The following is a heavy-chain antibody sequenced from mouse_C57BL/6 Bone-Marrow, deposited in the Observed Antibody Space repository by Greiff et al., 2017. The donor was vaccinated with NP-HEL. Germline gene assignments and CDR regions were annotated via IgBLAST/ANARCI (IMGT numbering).Heavy chain of an antibody. V-gene: IGHV1-82*01. CDR1: GYAFSSSW. Sequence: LQESGPELVKPGASVKISCKASGYAFSSSWMNWVKQRPGKGLEWIGRIYPGDGDTNYNGKFKGKATLTADKSSSTAYMHLSSLTSEDSAVYFCARYYGSSFGAMDYWGQGTSVTVSS. J-gene: IGHJ4*01. CDR3: ARYYGSSFGAMDY. CDR2: IYPGDGDT. D-gene: IGHD1-1*01.